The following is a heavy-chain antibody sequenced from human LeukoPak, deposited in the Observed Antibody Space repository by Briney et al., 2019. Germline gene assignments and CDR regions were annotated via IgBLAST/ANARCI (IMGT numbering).Heavy chain of an antibody. Sequence: SVKVSCKASGGTPSNSPISWVRQAPGQGLEWMGRLIPVFGSGNYAQTFQGRITITADKSTSTTYMELSNLRSEGTAVYDCARDMSMITSGGVIVNDYWGQGTLVVVSS. V-gene: IGHV1-69*06. D-gene: IGHD3-16*02. CDR2: LIPVFGSG. J-gene: IGHJ4*02. CDR3: ARDMSMITSGGVIVNDY. CDR1: GGTPSNSP.